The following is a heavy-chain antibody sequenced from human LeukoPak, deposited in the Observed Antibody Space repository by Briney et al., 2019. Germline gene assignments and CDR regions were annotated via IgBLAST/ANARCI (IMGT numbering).Heavy chain of an antibody. CDR2: VYRTGST. J-gene: IGHJ4*02. CDR1: GYSISSDYY. CDR3: ARDPSITMIRGVTFDY. D-gene: IGHD3-10*01. V-gene: IGHV4-38-2*02. Sequence: PSETLSLTCTVSGYSISSDYYWGWIRPPPGKGLEWIGNVYRTGSTYYNPSLTSRVTISIDTSKNQFSLKLSSVTAADTAVYYCARDPSITMIRGVTFDYWGQGALVTVSS.